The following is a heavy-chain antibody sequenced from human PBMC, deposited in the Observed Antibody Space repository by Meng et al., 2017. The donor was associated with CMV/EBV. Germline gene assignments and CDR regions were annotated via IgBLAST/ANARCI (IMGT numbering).Heavy chain of an antibody. CDR3: ARVTIDTAMVHYYYYGMDV. D-gene: IGHD5-18*01. Sequence: SVKVSCNASGATFSSYAISWVRQAPGQGLEWMGGIIPIFGTANYAQKYQGRVPITTDESTSTAYMELSSLSSEDTAVYYCARVTIDTAMVHYYYYGMDVWGQGTTVTVSS. V-gene: IGHV1-69*05. CDR2: IIPIFGTA. J-gene: IGHJ6*02. CDR1: GATFSSYA.